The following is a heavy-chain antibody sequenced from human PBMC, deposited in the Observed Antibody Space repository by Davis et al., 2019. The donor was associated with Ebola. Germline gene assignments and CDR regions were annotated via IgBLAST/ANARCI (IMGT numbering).Heavy chain of an antibody. CDR1: GFTFHYYA. D-gene: IGHD3-16*01. CDR2: ISGSGGST. Sequence: GESLKISCAASGFTFHYYALSWVRQAPGKGLESVSTISGSGGSTYYADSVKGRFTISRDNAKNSLYLQMNSLRAEDTAVYYCARAGDGGLDVWGKGTTVTVSS. CDR3: ARAGDGGLDV. V-gene: IGHV3-23*01. J-gene: IGHJ6*04.